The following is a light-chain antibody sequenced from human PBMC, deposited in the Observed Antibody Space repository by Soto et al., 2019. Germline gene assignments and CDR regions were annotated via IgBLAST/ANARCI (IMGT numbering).Light chain of an antibody. CDR1: QSVSSN. J-gene: IGKJ1*01. V-gene: IGKV3-20*01. CDR3: QQYGSSPWT. Sequence: EIVLTQSPGTLSLSPGERATLSCRASQSVSSNLAWYQQKPGQAPRLLIYGASSRAIGIPDRFSGSGSGTDFTFTISRLEPEDFAVYYCQQYGSSPWTFGQGTKVDIK. CDR2: GAS.